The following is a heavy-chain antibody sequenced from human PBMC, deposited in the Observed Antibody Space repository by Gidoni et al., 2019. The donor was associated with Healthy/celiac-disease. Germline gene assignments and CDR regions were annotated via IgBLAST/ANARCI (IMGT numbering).Heavy chain of an antibody. D-gene: IGHD5-18*01. CDR1: GFTFSSYA. CDR3: AKDRYSYGSYFDY. V-gene: IGHV3-23*04. CDR2: ISGSGGST. Sequence: EVQLVESGGGLVQPVGSLRLSCAASGFTFSSYALSWVRQAPGKGLEWVSAISGSGGSTYYADSVKGRFTISRDNSKNTLYLQMNSLRAEDTAVYYCAKDRYSYGSYFDYWGQGTLVTVSS. J-gene: IGHJ4*02.